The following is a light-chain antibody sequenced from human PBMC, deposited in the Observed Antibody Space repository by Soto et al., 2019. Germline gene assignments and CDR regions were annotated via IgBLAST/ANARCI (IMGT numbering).Light chain of an antibody. J-gene: IGLJ1*01. CDR2: EVT. CDR1: SSDVGGYNH. V-gene: IGLV2-14*01. CDR3: SSYANSSSYV. Sequence: QSALAQPASVSGSPGQSITISCTGTSSDVGGYNHVSWYQIHPGKAPKLIIYEVTSRPSGVSYRFSGSKSGNSASLTISGLQAEDEADYYCSSYANSSSYVFGGGTKVTVL.